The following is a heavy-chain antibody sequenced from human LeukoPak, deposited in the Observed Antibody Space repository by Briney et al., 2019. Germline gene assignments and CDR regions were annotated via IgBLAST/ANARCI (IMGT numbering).Heavy chain of an antibody. J-gene: IGHJ4*02. CDR2: ISSSSSYI. D-gene: IGHD4-17*01. Sequence: GGSLRLSCAASGFTFSSYSMNWVRQAPGKGLEWVSSISSSSSYIYYADSVKGRFTISRGNAKNSLYLQMNNLRAEDTAVYYCARGIDDYGDLRLDYWGQGTLVTVSS. V-gene: IGHV3-21*01. CDR1: GFTFSSYS. CDR3: ARGIDDYGDLRLDY.